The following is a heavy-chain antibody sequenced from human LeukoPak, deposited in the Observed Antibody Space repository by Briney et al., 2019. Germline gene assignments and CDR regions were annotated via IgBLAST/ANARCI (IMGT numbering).Heavy chain of an antibody. CDR2: ITWSGSTI. CDR3: ARDAGNSGYGMDV. Sequence: GGSLRLSCAASGFTLSSYSMNWVRQAPGKGLEWISHITWSGSTICYADSVKGRFTISRDSAKNSLYLQMSRLRDEDTAVYYCARDAGNSGYGMDVWGQGTTVTVSS. J-gene: IGHJ6*02. CDR1: GFTLSSYS. D-gene: IGHD6-19*01. V-gene: IGHV3-48*02.